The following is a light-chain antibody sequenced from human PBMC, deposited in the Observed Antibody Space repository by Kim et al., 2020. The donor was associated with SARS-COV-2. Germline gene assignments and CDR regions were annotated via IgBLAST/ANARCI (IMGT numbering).Light chain of an antibody. V-gene: IGKV3-20*01. CDR1: QSVSSSS. Sequence: SPGERAPPSCRASQSVSSSSLAWYQQKPGQAPRLLIYGTSSRATGIPDRFSGSGSGTDFTLTISRLEPEDFAVYYCQQYGGSPWTFGQGTKVDIK. CDR3: QQYGGSPWT. J-gene: IGKJ1*01. CDR2: GTS.